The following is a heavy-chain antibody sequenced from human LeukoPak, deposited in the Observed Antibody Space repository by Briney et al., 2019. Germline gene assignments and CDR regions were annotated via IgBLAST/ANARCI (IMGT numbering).Heavy chain of an antibody. V-gene: IGHV4-38-2*01. D-gene: IGHD3-22*01. CDR1: GYSISSDNY. Sequence: SGTLSLTCAVSGYSISSDNYWVWIRQPPGQGLEWTGGIYHSGSTYYNPSLKSRVTMSVDTSKNQFSLKVSSVTAADTAVYYCARAPRDSSSSNYMRRFDYWGQGTLVTVSS. J-gene: IGHJ4*02. CDR3: ARAPRDSSSSNYMRRFDY. CDR2: IYHSGST.